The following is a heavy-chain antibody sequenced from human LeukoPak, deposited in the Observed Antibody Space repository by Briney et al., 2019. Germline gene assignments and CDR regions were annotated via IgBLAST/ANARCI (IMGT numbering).Heavy chain of an antibody. CDR2: IYSAGST. D-gene: IGHD5-24*01. CDR1: VFSVGSTY. V-gene: IGHV3-53*01. CDR3: ARDSSSFPNYFDY. J-gene: IGHJ4*02. Sequence: PGGSLRLSCEASVFSVGSTYMSWVRQAPGKGLEWVSLIYSAGSTFYADSVKGRFTISRDNSENTLYLQMKSLRAEDTAVYYCARDSSSFPNYFDYWGQGTLVTVSS.